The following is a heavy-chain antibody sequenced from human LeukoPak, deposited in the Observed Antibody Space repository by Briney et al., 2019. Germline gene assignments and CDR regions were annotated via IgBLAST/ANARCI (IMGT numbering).Heavy chain of an antibody. D-gene: IGHD6-13*01. CDR2: IYYSGST. J-gene: IGHJ5*02. V-gene: IGHV4-59*08. Sequence: SETLSLTCTVSGGSISSYYWSWIRQPPGKGLEWIGYIYYSGSTNYNPSLKSRVTISVDTSKNQFSLKLSSVTAADTAVYYCARHQIAAAGKGVWFDPWGQGTLVTVSS. CDR3: ARHQIAAAGKGVWFDP. CDR1: GGSISSYY.